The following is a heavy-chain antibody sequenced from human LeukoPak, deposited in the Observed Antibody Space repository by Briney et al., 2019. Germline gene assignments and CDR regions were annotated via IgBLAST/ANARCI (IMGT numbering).Heavy chain of an antibody. CDR2: MNPNSGNT. J-gene: IGHJ4*02. CDR1: GYTFTSYD. D-gene: IGHD1-26*01. CDR3: ARTSDSGSYLDYYFAY. Sequence: ASVKVSCKASGYTFTSYDINWVRQATGQGLEWMGWMNPNSGNTGYAQKFQGRVTMTRNTSISTAYMELSRLRSEDTAVYYCARTSDSGSYLDYYFAYWGQGTLVTVSS. V-gene: IGHV1-8*01.